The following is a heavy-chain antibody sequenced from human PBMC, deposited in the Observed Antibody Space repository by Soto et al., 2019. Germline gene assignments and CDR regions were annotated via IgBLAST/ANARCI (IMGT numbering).Heavy chain of an antibody. CDR2: IYSGGST. Sequence: EVQLVESGGGVIQPGGSLRLSWAASGFTFSSNDMTWVRQAPGKGLEWVSLIYSGGSTYYADSVKGRFTISRDNSKNTLYLQMSSLRGADTAVYYCATRPLLPGAPWCQGTMVTVSS. CDR1: GFTFSSND. CDR3: ATRPLLPGAP. V-gene: IGHV3-53*01. D-gene: IGHD3-22*01. J-gene: IGHJ3*01.